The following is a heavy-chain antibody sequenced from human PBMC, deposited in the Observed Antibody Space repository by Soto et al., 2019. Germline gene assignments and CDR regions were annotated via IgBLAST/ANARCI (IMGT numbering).Heavy chain of an antibody. J-gene: IGHJ6*02. CDR1: GGSISRRNW. CDR2: IYHSGST. Sequence: SEALSVTCTVSGGSISRRNWWSWFRQPPGEGLEGIGEIYHSGSTNYNPSLKSRVTISVDKSKNQFSLKLSSWTAADTAVYYCARDNWNLLTRYYGMDVWGQGTTVTVSS. D-gene: IGHD1-7*01. CDR3: ARDNWNLLTRYYGMDV. V-gene: IGHV4-4*02.